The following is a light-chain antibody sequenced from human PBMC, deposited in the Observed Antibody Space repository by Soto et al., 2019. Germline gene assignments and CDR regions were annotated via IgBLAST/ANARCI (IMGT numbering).Light chain of an antibody. CDR2: RNN. V-gene: IGLV1-47*01. Sequence: QSVLTQPASASGTPGQTVTIPCSGSSSNIGGNYVFWYQHLPGTAPKLLIFRNNLRPSGVPDRFSGSKSGTSASLAISGLRSDDEADYYCATWDVTLGGHIVFGGGTHLTVL. CDR3: ATWDVTLGGHIV. J-gene: IGLJ7*01. CDR1: SSNIGGNY.